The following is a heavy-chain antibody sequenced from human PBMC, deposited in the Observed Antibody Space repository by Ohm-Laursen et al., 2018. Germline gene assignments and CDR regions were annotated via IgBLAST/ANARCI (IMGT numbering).Heavy chain of an antibody. CDR3: ARDYGGVDY. CDR1: GFSFSSFT. V-gene: IGHV3-21*04. D-gene: IGHD4-23*01. CDR2: ISSSSYI. J-gene: IGHJ4*02. Sequence: GSLRLSCAASGFSFSSFTMNWGRQAPGKGLEWVSSISSSSYIYYADSVKGRFTTSRDNAKNSLYLQMNSLRAEDTAVYYCARDYGGVDYWGQGTLVTVSS.